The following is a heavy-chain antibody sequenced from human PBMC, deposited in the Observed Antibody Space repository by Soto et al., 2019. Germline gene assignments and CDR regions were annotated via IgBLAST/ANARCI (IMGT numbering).Heavy chain of an antibody. V-gene: IGHV3-21*01. D-gene: IGHD6-13*01. J-gene: IGHJ4*02. CDR3: ERDGFVATPGTLDY. Sequence: GGSLRLSCAASGVTFSSYSMNWVRQAPGKGLEWVSSISSSSSYIYYADSVKGRFTISRDNAKNSLYLQMNSLRAEDTAVYYCERDGFVATPGTLDYWGQGTLVTVSS. CDR2: ISSSSSYI. CDR1: GVTFSSYS.